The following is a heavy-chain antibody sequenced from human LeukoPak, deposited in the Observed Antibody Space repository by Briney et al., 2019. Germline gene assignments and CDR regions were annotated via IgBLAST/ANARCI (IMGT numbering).Heavy chain of an antibody. D-gene: IGHD2-8*01. CDR1: GGSFSGYY. V-gene: IGHV4-34*01. CDR2: IIHSGST. CDR3: ARGILVTVYAAFDY. Sequence: SETLSLTCGVYGGSFSGYYWTWIRQSPGMGLEWIGEIIHSGSTNYNPSLTSRVTISVDTSKNQFSLELSSVTAADTAVYYCARGILVTVYAAFDYWGQGTLVTVPS. J-gene: IGHJ4*02.